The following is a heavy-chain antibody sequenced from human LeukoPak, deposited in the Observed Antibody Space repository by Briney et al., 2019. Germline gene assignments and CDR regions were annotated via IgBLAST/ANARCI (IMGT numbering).Heavy chain of an antibody. CDR1: GFTFSSYI. Sequence: GGSLRLSFAASGFTFSSYIRNWVRQAPGKGLEWVSSISSSSSYIYYADSVKGRFTISRDNDKNSFFMQMSSLRDEDTSVYYCVAGDWGARDSFDLWGRGTMVTVSS. CDR2: ISSSSSYI. D-gene: IGHD2-21*02. CDR3: VAGDWGARDSFDL. J-gene: IGHJ3*01. V-gene: IGHV3-21*01.